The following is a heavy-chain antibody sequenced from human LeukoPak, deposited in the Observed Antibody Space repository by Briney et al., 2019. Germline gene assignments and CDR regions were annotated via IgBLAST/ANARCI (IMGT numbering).Heavy chain of an antibody. V-gene: IGHV4-31*03. CDR1: GGSISSGGYY. D-gene: IGHD2-2*01. J-gene: IGHJ4*02. CDR2: IYYSGST. CDR3: ARGEYCSSNSCYSVREIDY. Sequence: SQTLSLTCTVSGGSISSGGYYWSWIRQHPGKGLEWIEYIYYSGSTYYNPSLKSRVTISVDTSKNQFSLKLSSVTAADTAVYYCARGEYCSSNSCYSVREIDYWGQGTLVTVSS.